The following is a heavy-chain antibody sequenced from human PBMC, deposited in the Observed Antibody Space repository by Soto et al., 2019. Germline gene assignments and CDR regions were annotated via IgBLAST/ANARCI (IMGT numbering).Heavy chain of an antibody. CDR3: ARAGDSSGPVALGY. V-gene: IGHV4-30-4*01. Sequence: ASETLSLTCTVSGGSISSGDYYWSWIRQPPGKGLEWIGYFYYSGSTYYNPSLKSRVTISVDRSKNQFSLKLSSVTAADTAVYYCARAGDSSGPVALGYWGQGTLVTVSS. D-gene: IGHD6-19*01. CDR1: GGSISSGDYY. J-gene: IGHJ4*02. CDR2: FYYSGST.